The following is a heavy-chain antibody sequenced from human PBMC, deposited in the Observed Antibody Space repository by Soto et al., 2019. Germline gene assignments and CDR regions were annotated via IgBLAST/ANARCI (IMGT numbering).Heavy chain of an antibody. Sequence: CTKLASAASRVSVSVSVMHWVRQDQGKGLEWVGFMWYHGHVLFYTDSVKGRFTMYRDNSKNPLFLQMNSLRADGTAVYYCVSEQGGQSGNFIFGHWGQGALVTVSS. D-gene: IGHD1-26*01. CDR2: MWYHGHVL. CDR3: VSEQGGQSGNFIFGH. J-gene: IGHJ4*02. V-gene: IGHV3-33*01. CDR1: RVSVSVSV.